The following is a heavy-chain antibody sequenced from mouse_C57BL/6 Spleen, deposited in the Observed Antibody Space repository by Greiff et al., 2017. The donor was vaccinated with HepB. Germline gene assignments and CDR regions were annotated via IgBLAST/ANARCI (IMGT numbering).Heavy chain of an antibody. CDR2: INPNYGTT. D-gene: IGHD2-1*01. CDR3: ARGYYGNYVREYYFDY. CDR1: GYSFTDYN. V-gene: IGHV1-39*01. Sequence: VQLQQSGPELVKPGSSVKISCKASGYSFTDYNMNWVKQSNGKSLEWIGVINPNYGTTSYNQKFKGKATWTVDQSSSTAYMQHNSLTSEDSAVYYCARGYYGNYVREYYFDYWGQGTTLTVSS. J-gene: IGHJ2*01.